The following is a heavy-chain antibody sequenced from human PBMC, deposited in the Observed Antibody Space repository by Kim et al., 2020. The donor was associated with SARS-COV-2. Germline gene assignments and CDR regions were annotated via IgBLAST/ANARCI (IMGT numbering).Heavy chain of an antibody. V-gene: IGHV4-39*01. D-gene: IGHD4-17*01. CDR3: ARRSDMTTVIYFDY. Sequence: TPSPKGRVTISVDTSKTQCSLKLSSVTAADTAVYYCARRSDMTTVIYFDYWGQGTLVTVSS. J-gene: IGHJ4*02.